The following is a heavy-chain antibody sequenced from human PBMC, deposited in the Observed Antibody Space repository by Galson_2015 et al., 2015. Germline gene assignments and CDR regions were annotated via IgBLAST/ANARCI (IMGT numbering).Heavy chain of an antibody. J-gene: IGHJ6*03. D-gene: IGHD3-16*01. CDR1: GFFFSHYA. CDR2: VSSSDGTT. CDR3: AKGVGGGYYYYMGV. V-gene: IGHV3-23*01. Sequence: ALRLGGAACGFFFSHYAMSWVRQSPGMGLECASAVSSSDGTTYYPDSVKGRFTISSDNSKNSLYLQMNSLKAEDTAVYYCAKGVGGGYYYYMGVWGKGTPVTVSS.